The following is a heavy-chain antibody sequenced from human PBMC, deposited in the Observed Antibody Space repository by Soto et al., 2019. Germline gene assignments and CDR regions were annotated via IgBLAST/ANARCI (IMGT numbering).Heavy chain of an antibody. D-gene: IGHD2-15*01. CDR2: INTDGSNT. CDR1: GLTFNRYW. J-gene: IGHJ5*02. CDR3: AREFCGGGNCYTYYFDP. Sequence: EGSLRLSCAASGLTFNRYWMHWVRHAPGKGLVWVSHINTDGSNTNYADSVKGRFTISRDNAKSTLFLQMNSLRDEDTAVYYCAREFCGGGNCYTYYFDPWGQGIPVTVSS. V-gene: IGHV3-74*01.